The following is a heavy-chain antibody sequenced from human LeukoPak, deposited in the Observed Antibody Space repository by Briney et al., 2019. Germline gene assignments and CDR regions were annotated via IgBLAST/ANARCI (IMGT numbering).Heavy chain of an antibody. V-gene: IGHV4-30-2*01. CDR3: ARAGRSSRYFDL. CDR1: GGSISSGGYS. J-gene: IGHJ2*01. Sequence: KTSQTLSLTCAVSGGSISSGGYSWSWIRQPPGKGLEWIGYIYHSGSTYYNPSLKSRVTISVDTSKNQFSLKLSSVTAADTAVYYCARAGRSSRYFDLWGRGTLVTVSS. D-gene: IGHD6-13*01. CDR2: IYHSGST.